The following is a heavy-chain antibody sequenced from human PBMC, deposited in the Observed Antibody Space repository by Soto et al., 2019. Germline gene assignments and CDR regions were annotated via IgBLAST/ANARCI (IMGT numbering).Heavy chain of an antibody. CDR1: GGTFSSYA. V-gene: IGHV1-69*13. D-gene: IGHD4-4*01. CDR2: IIPIFGTA. Sequence: ASVKVSCKASGGTFSSYAISWVRQAPGQGLEWMGGIIPIFGTANYAQKFQGRVTITADESTSTAYMELSSLRSEDTAVYYWALKRVTTIVYWGQGTLVTVSS. CDR3: ALKRVTTIVY. J-gene: IGHJ4*02.